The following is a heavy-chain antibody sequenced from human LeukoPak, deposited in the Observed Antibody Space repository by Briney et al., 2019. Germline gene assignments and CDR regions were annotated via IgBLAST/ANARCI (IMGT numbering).Heavy chain of an antibody. CDR1: GGSISSGGYS. V-gene: IGHV4-31*03. J-gene: IGHJ5*02. CDR3: ARYCSGGRCYINWFDP. CDR2: IYYSGST. D-gene: IGHD2-15*01. Sequence: SETLSLTCTVSGGSISSGGYSRSWIRQHPGKGLEWIGYIYYSGSTYYSPSLKSRVTISVDTSKNQFSLKLSSVTAADTAVYYCARYCSGGRCYINWFDPWGQGTLVTVSS.